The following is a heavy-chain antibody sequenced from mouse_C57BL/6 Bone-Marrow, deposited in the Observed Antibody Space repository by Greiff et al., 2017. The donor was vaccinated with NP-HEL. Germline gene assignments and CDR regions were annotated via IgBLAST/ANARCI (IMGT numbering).Heavy chain of an antibody. Sequence: EVKVVESGGGLVKPGGSLKLSCAASGFTFSDYGMHWVRQAPEKGLEWVAYISSGSSTIYYADTVKGRFTISRDNAKNTLFLQMTSLRSEDTAMYYCARRWYGSSSSFDYWGQGTTLTVSS. CDR3: ARRWYGSSSSFDY. CDR1: GFTFSDYG. CDR2: ISSGSSTI. V-gene: IGHV5-17*01. J-gene: IGHJ2*01. D-gene: IGHD1-1*01.